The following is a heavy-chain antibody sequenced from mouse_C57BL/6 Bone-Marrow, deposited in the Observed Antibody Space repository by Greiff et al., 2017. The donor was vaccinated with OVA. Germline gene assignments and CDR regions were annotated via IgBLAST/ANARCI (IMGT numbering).Heavy chain of an antibody. CDR2: IHPSDGDT. Sequence: QVQLQQPGAELVKPGASVKVSCTASGYTFTSYWMHWVQQRPGQGLEWIGKIHPSDGDTNYNQKFKGQATLTVDKSSSTAYMQISSLTTEDSAFDDRAIGGTTGPYYDYWGQGTTLTVSS. D-gene: IGHD1-1*01. V-gene: IGHV1-74*01. CDR3: AIGGTTGPYYDY. CDR1: GYTFTSYW. J-gene: IGHJ2*01.